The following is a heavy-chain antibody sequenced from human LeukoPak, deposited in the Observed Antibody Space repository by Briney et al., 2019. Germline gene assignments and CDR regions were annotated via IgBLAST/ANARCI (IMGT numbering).Heavy chain of an antibody. V-gene: IGHV4-61*02. CDR3: AREGGIVVVPAAIKGGWFDP. Sequence: SQTLSLTCTVSGGSISSGSYYWSWIRQPAGKGLEWIGRIYTSGSTNYNPSLKSRVTMSVDTSKNQFSLKLSSVTAADTAVYYCAREGGIVVVPAAIKGGWFDPWGQGTLVTVSS. CDR2: IYTSGST. D-gene: IGHD2-2*02. CDR1: GGSISSGSYY. J-gene: IGHJ5*02.